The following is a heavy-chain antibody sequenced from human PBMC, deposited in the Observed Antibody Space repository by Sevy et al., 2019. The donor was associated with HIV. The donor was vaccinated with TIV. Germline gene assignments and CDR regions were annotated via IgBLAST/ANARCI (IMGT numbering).Heavy chain of an antibody. CDR2: FSTSGDGNART. D-gene: IGHD6-19*01. CDR3: AKDGEYSSGWYTGYFDD. Sequence: GGSLRLSCVASGFTFSNYAMSWVRQAPGKGLEWVSAFSTSGDGNARTDYADSLKGRFTVSRDNSKNALYLQMNSLRAEVTAVYYCAKDGEYSSGWYTGYFDDWGQGTLVTVSS. V-gene: IGHV3-23*01. CDR1: GFTFSNYA. J-gene: IGHJ4*02.